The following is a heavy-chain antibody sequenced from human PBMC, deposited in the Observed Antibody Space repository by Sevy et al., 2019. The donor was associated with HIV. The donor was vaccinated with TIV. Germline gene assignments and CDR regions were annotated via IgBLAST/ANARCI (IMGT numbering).Heavy chain of an antibody. CDR3: ARGLIAAAGTYPYYYYYAMDV. Sequence: GSLRLSCAASGFTVSSNYMSWVRQAPGKGLEWVSVIYSGGSTYYADSVKGRFTISRDNSKNTLYLQMNSLRAEDTAVYYCARGLIAAAGTYPYYYYYAMDVWGQGTTVTVSS. V-gene: IGHV3-53*01. D-gene: IGHD6-13*01. J-gene: IGHJ6*02. CDR1: GFTVSSNY. CDR2: IYSGGST.